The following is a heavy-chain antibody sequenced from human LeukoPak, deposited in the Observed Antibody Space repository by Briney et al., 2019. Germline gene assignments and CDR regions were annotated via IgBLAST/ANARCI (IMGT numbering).Heavy chain of an antibody. CDR3: ARGSGWLDP. V-gene: IGHV3-7*05. CDR1: GFTFSNSW. J-gene: IGHJ5*02. CDR2: IKEDGSVK. D-gene: IGHD1-26*01. Sequence: GWSLRLSCAASGFTFSNSWMSWVRQAPGKGLEWVANIKEDGSVKYYVDSVKGRFTISRDNAKNSLYLQMNSLRVEDRAVYYCARGSGWLDPWGQGTLVTVFS.